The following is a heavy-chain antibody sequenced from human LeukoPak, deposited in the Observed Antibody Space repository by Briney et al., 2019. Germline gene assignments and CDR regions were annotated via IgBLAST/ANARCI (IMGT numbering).Heavy chain of an antibody. V-gene: IGHV1-8*01. Sequence: GASVKVSCKASGYTFTSYDINWGRQATGHVLEWRGWMNPNSGNTGYAQKFQGRVTMTRNTSISTAYMELSSLRSEDTAVYYCARAPQTRIAAAGNWGQGTLVTVSS. J-gene: IGHJ4*02. CDR3: ARAPQTRIAAAGN. D-gene: IGHD6-13*01. CDR2: MNPNSGNT. CDR1: GYTFTSYD.